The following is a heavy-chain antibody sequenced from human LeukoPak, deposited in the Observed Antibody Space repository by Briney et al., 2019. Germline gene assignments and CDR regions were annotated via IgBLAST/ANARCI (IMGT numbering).Heavy chain of an antibody. CDR1: GFTFSSYS. CDR3: ARDPDYSSSGF. D-gene: IGHD6-6*01. V-gene: IGHV3-48*01. Sequence: PGGSLRLSCAASGFTFSSYSMNWVRQAPGKGLEWVSYISSSSSTIYYADSVKGRFTISRDNAENSRYLQMNSLRAEDTAVYYCARDPDYSSSGFWGQGTLVTVSS. J-gene: IGHJ4*02. CDR2: ISSSSSTI.